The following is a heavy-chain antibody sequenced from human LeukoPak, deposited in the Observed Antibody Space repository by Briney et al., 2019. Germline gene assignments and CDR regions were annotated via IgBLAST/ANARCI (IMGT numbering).Heavy chain of an antibody. V-gene: IGHV3-21*06. J-gene: IGHJ3*02. D-gene: IGHD3-22*01. CDR3: ARDRHYHDSSASDLDAFDI. Sequence: PGGSLRLSCAASGFTFSSYYMNWVRQPPGKGPEWVSSISISSRYIYYADSVKGRFTISRDNAKNSLYLQMNSLRAEDTALYFCARDRHYHDSSASDLDAFDIWGQGTMVTVSS. CDR2: ISISSRYI. CDR1: GFTFSSYY.